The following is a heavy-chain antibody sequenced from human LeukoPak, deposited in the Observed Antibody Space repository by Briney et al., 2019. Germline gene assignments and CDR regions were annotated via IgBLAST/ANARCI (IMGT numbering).Heavy chain of an antibody. CDR2: IKQDGSEK. Sequence: PGGSLRLSCAASGFTFSSYWMSWVRQAPGKGLEWVANIKQDGSEKYHVDSVKGRFTISRDNAKNSLYLQMNSLRAEDTAVYYCARMKDSSGYYHVGAFDIWGQGTMVTVSS. CDR1: GFTFSSYW. D-gene: IGHD3-22*01. J-gene: IGHJ3*02. CDR3: ARMKDSSGYYHVGAFDI. V-gene: IGHV3-7*01.